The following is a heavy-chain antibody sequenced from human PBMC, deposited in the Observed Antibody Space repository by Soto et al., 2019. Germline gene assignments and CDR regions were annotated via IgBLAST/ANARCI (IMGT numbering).Heavy chain of an antibody. Sequence: QVQQQPWGAGLLKPSETLSLTCTVYAGSFSHYYWNWIRQSPGKGLEWIGKIKHGGSSSYNPSLRSRVSISVDMSKNQFSLTLSYGTAADTAVYYCARGGSSDWQVALDIWGQGTMVPVAS. CDR1: AGSFSHYY. V-gene: IGHV4-34*01. CDR3: ARGGSSDWQVALDI. D-gene: IGHD6-19*01. CDR2: IKHGGSS. J-gene: IGHJ3*02.